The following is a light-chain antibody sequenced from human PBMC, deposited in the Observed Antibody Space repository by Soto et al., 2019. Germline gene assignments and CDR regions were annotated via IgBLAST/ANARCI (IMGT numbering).Light chain of an antibody. CDR2: AAS. CDR3: QQANSFPLT. Sequence: DIQMTQSPSSVSASVGDRVTFSCRASQDIISWLAWYQQKPGKAPKLLIYAASSLESGVPSRFSGSGSGTDFTLTISSXQPKDFATYYCQQANSFPLTFGGGTKVDIK. CDR1: QDIISW. V-gene: IGKV1-12*01. J-gene: IGKJ4*01.